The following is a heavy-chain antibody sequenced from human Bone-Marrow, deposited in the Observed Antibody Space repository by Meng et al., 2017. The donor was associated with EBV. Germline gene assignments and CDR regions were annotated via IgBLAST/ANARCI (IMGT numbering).Heavy chain of an antibody. CDR2: ISHAGST. CDR3: ARYSSGWQKYFQY. Sequence: VLRQIWGARLLKPSETLSLPCAVYGESFSAYYWSWARQSPGKGLEWIGEISHAGSTNYNPSLSSRVTISIDTSKNQFSLRLNSVTAADRGVYYCARYSSGWQKYFQYWDQGTLVTVSS. V-gene: IGHV4-34*01. CDR1: GESFSAYY. D-gene: IGHD6-19*01. J-gene: IGHJ1*01.